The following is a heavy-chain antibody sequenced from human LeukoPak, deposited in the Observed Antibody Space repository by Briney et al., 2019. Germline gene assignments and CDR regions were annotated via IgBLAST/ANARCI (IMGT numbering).Heavy chain of an antibody. CDR3: ARGGYNWDTDAGWFDP. CDR2: ISGSGESK. V-gene: IGHV3-23*01. J-gene: IGHJ5*02. D-gene: IGHD1/OR15-1a*01. Sequence: GGSLRLSCAAAGFTFSSYAMHLVRQVAGKGLEWVSGISGSGESKFYADSVKGRFTVSRDNSKNTLYLQMNSLRVEDTAVYYCARGGYNWDTDAGWFDPWGLGTLVTVSS. CDR1: GFTFSSYA.